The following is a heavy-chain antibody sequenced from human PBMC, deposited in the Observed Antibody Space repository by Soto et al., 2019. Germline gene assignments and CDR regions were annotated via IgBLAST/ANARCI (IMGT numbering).Heavy chain of an antibody. CDR1: GFTFSSYG. Sequence: GALRLSCAASGFTFSSYGMHWVRQAPGKGLEWVAVISYDGSNKYYADSVKGRFTISRDNSKNTLYLQMNSLRAEDTAVYYCARDVSAYFDYWGQGTLVTVSS. CDR2: ISYDGSNK. V-gene: IGHV3-30*03. CDR3: ARDVSAYFDY. J-gene: IGHJ4*02.